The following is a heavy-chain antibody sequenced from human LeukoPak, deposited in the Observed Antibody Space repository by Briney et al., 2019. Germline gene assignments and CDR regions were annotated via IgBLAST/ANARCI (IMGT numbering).Heavy chain of an antibody. V-gene: IGHV3-74*01. CDR2: IHSDGSST. CDR1: GFTFSNYW. Sequence: GGSLRPSCEASGFTFSNYWMHWVRQAPGKGLVWVSRIHSDGSSTTSADSVKGRFTISRDNAENTLYSQMNSLRAEDTAVYFCARGNAHAFDIWGQGTMVTVSS. J-gene: IGHJ3*02. CDR3: ARGNAHAFDI. D-gene: IGHD1-1*01.